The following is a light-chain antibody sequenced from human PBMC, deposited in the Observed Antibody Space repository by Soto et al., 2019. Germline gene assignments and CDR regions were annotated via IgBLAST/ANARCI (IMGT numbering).Light chain of an antibody. Sequence: QSALTQPASVSGSPGQSITISCTGTSSDVGDRNYVSWYQQHPGKAPKLIIYEVNNRPSGVSNRFSGSKSGNTASLIISGLQAEDEADYYCSSYTTIGTWVFGGGTKLTVL. CDR2: EVN. V-gene: IGLV2-14*01. CDR1: SSDVGDRNY. CDR3: SSYTTIGTWV. J-gene: IGLJ3*02.